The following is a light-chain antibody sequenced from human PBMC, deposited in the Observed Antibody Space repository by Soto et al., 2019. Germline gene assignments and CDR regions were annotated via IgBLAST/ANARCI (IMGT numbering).Light chain of an antibody. J-gene: IGKJ4*02. CDR3: QHYNSYSP. Sequence: DIQMTQSPSPLSASVGDRVTITCRASQSISSMLAWYQQKPGKAPKLLIYKASSLESGVPSRFSGSGSGTEFTLTISSLQPDDFATYYCQHYNSYSPFGGGTKVEIK. V-gene: IGKV1-5*03. CDR2: KAS. CDR1: QSISSM.